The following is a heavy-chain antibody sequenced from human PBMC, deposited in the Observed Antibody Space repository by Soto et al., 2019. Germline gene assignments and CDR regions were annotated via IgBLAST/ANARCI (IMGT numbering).Heavy chain of an antibody. D-gene: IGHD2-15*01. J-gene: IGHJ4*02. Sequence: SETLSLTCAISGGYFSGYYWSLIRQPPGKGLEWIGEINHDGITNYNPSLKSRVTISLDTSKNQFSLKLTSVTAADTAVYYCAGRYCTGGSCYRPWGQGTLVTVSS. CDR1: GGYFSGYY. V-gene: IGHV4-34*01. CDR2: INHDGIT. CDR3: AGRYCTGGSCYRP.